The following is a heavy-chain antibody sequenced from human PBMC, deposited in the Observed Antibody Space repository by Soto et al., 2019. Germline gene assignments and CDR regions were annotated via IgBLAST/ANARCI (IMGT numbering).Heavy chain of an antibody. CDR1: GFTFSSYA. D-gene: IGHD2-21*02. CDR2: ISYDGSNK. V-gene: IGHV3-30-3*01. CDR3: AREGGGGDSYYYYGMDV. Sequence: VGSLRPSCEASGFTFSSYAMHWVRQAPAKGLEWVAVISYDGSNKYYADSVKGRFTISRDNSKNTLYLQMNSLRAEDTAVYYCAREGGGGDSYYYYGMDVWGQGTTVTVSS. J-gene: IGHJ6*02.